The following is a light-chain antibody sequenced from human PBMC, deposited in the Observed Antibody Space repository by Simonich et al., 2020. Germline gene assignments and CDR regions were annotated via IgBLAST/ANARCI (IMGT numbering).Light chain of an antibody. Sequence: DIVMTQSPDSLAVSLGERATINSKSSQSDLYSSNNKNYLAWYQQKPGQHPKLLIYWASTRESGVPDRFSGSGSGTDFTLTIRRLQAEDVAVYYCQQYYSTPPTFGQGTKVEIK. CDR2: WAS. CDR3: QQYYSTPPT. J-gene: IGKJ1*01. V-gene: IGKV4-1*01. CDR1: QSDLYSSNNKNY.